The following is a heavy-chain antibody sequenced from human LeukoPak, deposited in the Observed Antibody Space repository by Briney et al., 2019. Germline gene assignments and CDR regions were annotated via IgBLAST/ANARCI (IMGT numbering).Heavy chain of an antibody. D-gene: IGHD6-13*01. CDR1: GYTFTSYG. CDR2: ISAYNGNT. J-gene: IGHJ5*02. CDR3: ARTMAAAGTNWFDP. V-gene: IGHV1-18*01. Sequence: ASVKVSCKASGYTFTSYGISWVRQAPGQGLEWMGWISAYNGNTNYAQKLQGRVTMTTDTSTSTAYMELRSLRSDDTAVYYCARTMAAAGTNWFDPWGQGTLVTVSS.